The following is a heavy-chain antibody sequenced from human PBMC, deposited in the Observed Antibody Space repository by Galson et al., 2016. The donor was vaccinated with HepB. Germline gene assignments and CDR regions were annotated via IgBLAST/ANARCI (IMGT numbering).Heavy chain of an antibody. D-gene: IGHD3-3*01. CDR1: GFTLSDSY. V-gene: IGHV3-11*01. J-gene: IGHJ5*02. CDR2: ISRSGTGSSI. Sequence: SLRLSCAASGFTLSDSYMTWIRQAPGKGLEWVSYISRSGTGSSIFYADTGKGRFTSSRDNATNSLSLQMNSLRAEDTAVYYCARGVGFYTWGQGTLVDFSS. CDR3: ARGVGFYT.